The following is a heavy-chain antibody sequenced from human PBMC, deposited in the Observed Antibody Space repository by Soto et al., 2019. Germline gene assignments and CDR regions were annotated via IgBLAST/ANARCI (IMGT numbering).Heavy chain of an antibody. Sequence: SETLSLTCTVSGGSISSSSYYWGWIRQPPGKGLEWIGSIYYSGSTYYNPSLKSRVTISVDTSKNQFSLKLRSVTAADTAVYYCARQPRDAITMVRGVGARWFDPWGQGTLVTVSS. J-gene: IGHJ5*02. D-gene: IGHD3-10*01. CDR3: ARQPRDAITMVRGVGARWFDP. CDR2: IYYSGST. V-gene: IGHV4-39*01. CDR1: GGSISSSSYY.